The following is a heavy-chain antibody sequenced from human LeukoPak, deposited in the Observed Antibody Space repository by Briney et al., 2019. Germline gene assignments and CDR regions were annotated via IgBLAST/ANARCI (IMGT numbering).Heavy chain of an antibody. V-gene: IGHV4-39*01. CDR3: ARRPDGGGWL. D-gene: IGHD6-19*01. CDR1: GDSISSRSYY. Sequence: SETLSLTCTVSGDSISSRSYYWGWIRQPPGKGLEWIGSIYYSGGTYYNPSLKSRVTISVDTSKIQFSLRLSSVTAADTAVYYCARRPDGGGWLWGQEPWSPSPQ. J-gene: IGHJ4*01. CDR2: IYYSGGT.